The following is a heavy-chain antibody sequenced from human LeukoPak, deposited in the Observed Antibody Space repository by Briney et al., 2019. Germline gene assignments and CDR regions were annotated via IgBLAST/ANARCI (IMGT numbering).Heavy chain of an antibody. J-gene: IGHJ6*02. CDR1: PGSITGYY. Sequence: PSETLSLTCNVSPGSITGYYFTWIRQPPGKGLEWLGFIYYSATTNYSPSFKSRLTMSLDTSKNQVSLRLTSVTAADTAVCYCARDSGGPYWYYYGMDVWGRGTTVTVSS. V-gene: IGHV4-59*01. D-gene: IGHD2-8*02. CDR3: ARDSGGPYWYYYGMDV. CDR2: IYYSATT.